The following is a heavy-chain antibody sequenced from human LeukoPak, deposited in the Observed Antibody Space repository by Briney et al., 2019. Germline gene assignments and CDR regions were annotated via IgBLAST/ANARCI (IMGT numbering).Heavy chain of an antibody. D-gene: IGHD6-19*01. CDR2: MYISGSP. CDR1: GGSISSHY. V-gene: IGHV4-4*07. CDR3: ARDYSAWPYYFDY. J-gene: IGHJ4*02. Sequence: SETPSLTCTVSGGSISSHYWSWIRQPAGKGLEWIGRMYISGSPKYNPSLKSRVSMSVDTSKNQFSLKLSSVTAADTAVYYCARDYSAWPYYFDYWGQGTLVTVSS.